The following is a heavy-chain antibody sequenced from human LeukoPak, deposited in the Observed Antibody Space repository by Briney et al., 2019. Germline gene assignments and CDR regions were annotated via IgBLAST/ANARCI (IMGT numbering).Heavy chain of an antibody. CDR1: GXSFSGYY. J-gene: IGHJ4*02. D-gene: IGHD2-21*01. V-gene: IGHV4-34*01. Sequence: PSETLSLTCAVYGXSFSGYYGSWIRQPPGKGQEWIGEINHSGSTNYNPSLKSRVTISVDTSKNQFSLKLSSVTAADTAVYYCARGPRSYYYFNYWGRGTLVTVSS. CDR3: ARGPRSYYYFNY. CDR2: INHSGST.